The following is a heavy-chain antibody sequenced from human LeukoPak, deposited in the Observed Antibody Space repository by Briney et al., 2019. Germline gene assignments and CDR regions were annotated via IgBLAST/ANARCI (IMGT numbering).Heavy chain of an antibody. J-gene: IGHJ4*02. D-gene: IGHD5-18*01. CDR2: ISYDGSNK. CDR3: ARGGYRFGPLDY. Sequence: GGSLRLSCAASGFIFSSYVMHWVRQAPGKGLEWVAVISYDGSNKYYADSVKGRFTISRDNARNSLSLRMNSLRAEDTAVYYCARGGYRFGPLDYWGQGTLVTVSP. V-gene: IGHV3-30*04. CDR1: GFIFSSYV.